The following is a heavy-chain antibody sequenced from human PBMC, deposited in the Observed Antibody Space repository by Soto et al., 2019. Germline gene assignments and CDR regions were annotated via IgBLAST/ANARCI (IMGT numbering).Heavy chain of an antibody. V-gene: IGHV4-34*01. CDR2: INHSGST. CDR1: GGSFSGYY. J-gene: IGHJ5*02. CDR3: ARSGYSSSWYPGNWFDP. D-gene: IGHD6-13*01. Sequence: PSETLSLTCAVYGGSFSGYYWSWIRQPPGKGLEWIGEINHSGSTNYNPSLKSRVTISVDTSKNQFSLKLSSATAADTAVYYCARSGYSSSWYPGNWFDPWGQGTLVTVSS.